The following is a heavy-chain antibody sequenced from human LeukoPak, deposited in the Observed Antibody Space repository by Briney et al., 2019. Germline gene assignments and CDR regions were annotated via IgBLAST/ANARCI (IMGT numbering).Heavy chain of an antibody. Sequence: GGSLRLSCAASGFTFTNAWMNWVRQAPGKGLEWVGRIKSKADGETIDYAAPVKGRFTFSRDDSKNMLYLQMNSLKSEDTAVYYCSTLTSRGLPDSWGQGTLVTVSS. V-gene: IGHV3-15*07. CDR1: GFTFTNAW. J-gene: IGHJ4*02. CDR2: IKSKADGETI. D-gene: IGHD1-20*01. CDR3: STLTSRGLPDS.